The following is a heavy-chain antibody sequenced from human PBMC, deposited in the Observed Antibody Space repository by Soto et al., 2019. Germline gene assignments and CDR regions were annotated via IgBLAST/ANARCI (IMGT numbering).Heavy chain of an antibody. CDR1: GGSISSSSYY. V-gene: IGHV4-39*02. J-gene: IGHJ6*02. Sequence: SETLSLTCTVSGGSISSSSYYWGWIRQPPGKGLEWIGSIYYSGSTYYNPSLKSRVTISVDTSKNQFSLKLSSVTAADTAVYYCAREDIVVVPAAIPHYYYGMDVWGQGTTVTVSS. D-gene: IGHD2-2*02. CDR3: AREDIVVVPAAIPHYYYGMDV. CDR2: IYYSGST.